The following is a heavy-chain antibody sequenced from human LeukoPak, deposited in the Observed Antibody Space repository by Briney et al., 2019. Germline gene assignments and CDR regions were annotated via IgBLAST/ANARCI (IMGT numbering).Heavy chain of an antibody. CDR3: ARSGYSSSWYDY. D-gene: IGHD6-13*01. CDR1: GFTFSSYE. J-gene: IGHJ4*02. Sequence: PGGSLRLSCAASGFTFSSYEMNWVRQAPGKGLEWVSSISSSSSYIYYADSVKGRFTISRDNAKNSLYLQMNSLRAEDTAVYYCARSGYSSSWYDYWGQGTLVTVSS. V-gene: IGHV3-21*01. CDR2: ISSSSSYI.